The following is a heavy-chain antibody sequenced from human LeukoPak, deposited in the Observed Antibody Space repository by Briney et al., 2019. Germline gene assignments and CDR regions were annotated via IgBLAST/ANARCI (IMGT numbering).Heavy chain of an antibody. Sequence: PSETLSLTCAVYGGSFSVYYWSWIRQPPGKGLEWIGEINHSGSTNYNPSLKSRVTISVDTSKNQFSLKLSSVTAADTAVYYCARSRYDSSGYPLGYWGQGTLVTVSS. V-gene: IGHV4-34*01. D-gene: IGHD3-22*01. J-gene: IGHJ4*02. CDR2: INHSGST. CDR3: ARSRYDSSGYPLGY. CDR1: GGSFSVYY.